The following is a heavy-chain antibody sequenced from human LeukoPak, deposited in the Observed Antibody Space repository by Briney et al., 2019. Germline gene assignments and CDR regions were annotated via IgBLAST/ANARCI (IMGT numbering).Heavy chain of an antibody. CDR1: GFTFSSYS. CDR2: ISYDGDNK. CDR3: ARKGYDYGDGNWSDP. J-gene: IGHJ5*02. D-gene: IGHD4-17*01. Sequence: GGSLRLSCAASGFTFSSYSMHWVRQAPGKGLEWVAFISYDGDNKYYADSVKGRFTISRDNSKNTLYLQMDSLRAEDTAVYYCARKGYDYGDGNWSDPWGQGTLVTVSS. V-gene: IGHV3-30*04.